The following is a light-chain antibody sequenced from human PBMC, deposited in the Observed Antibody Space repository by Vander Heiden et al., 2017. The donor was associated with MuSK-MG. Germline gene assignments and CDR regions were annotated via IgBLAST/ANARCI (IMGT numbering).Light chain of an antibody. V-gene: IGKV3-11*01. CDR2: ETS. CDR3: QHLNS. Sequence: EIVLTQSPATLSLSPGERATLSCRASQTVSNYLVWDQQKPGQSPRLLIYETSTRATDIKDRFSGSGSGTDFTRTSSSIEPDDFEGYDGQHLNSFGGGTKVEIK. CDR1: QTVSNY. J-gene: IGKJ4*01.